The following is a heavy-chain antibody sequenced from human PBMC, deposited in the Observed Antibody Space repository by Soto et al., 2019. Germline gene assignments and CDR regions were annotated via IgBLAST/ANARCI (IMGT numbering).Heavy chain of an antibody. CDR2: INPNSGGT. Sequence: QVQLVQSGAEVKKPGASVKVSCKASGYTFTGYYMHWVRQAPGQGLEWMGWINPNSGGTNYAQKFQGWVTMTRDTSISTAYMELSRLRSDDTAVYYCARSPGGVVTAMHYFDSWGQGTLVTVSS. CDR1: GYTFTGYY. J-gene: IGHJ4*02. CDR3: ARSPGGVVTAMHYFDS. D-gene: IGHD2-21*02. V-gene: IGHV1-2*04.